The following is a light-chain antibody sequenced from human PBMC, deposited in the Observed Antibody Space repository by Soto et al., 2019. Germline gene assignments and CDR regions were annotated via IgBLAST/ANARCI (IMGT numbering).Light chain of an antibody. J-gene: IGKJ4*01. V-gene: IGKV3-20*01. CDR1: QCVSSD. CDR2: GAS. CDR3: QQYGSSPLN. Sequence: EILLTQSPATLSLSPGERAPLSWSASQCVSSDLAWYQQKPGQATRLLIYGASSRATGIPDRFSGSGSGTGFTLTISRLEPEDFAVYYCQQYGSSPLNFGGGTKVDIK.